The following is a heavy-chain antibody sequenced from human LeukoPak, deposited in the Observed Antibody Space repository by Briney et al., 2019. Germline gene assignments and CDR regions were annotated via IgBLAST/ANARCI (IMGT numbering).Heavy chain of an antibody. CDR1: GYNFSIHG. D-gene: IGHD2-15*01. Sequence: PGRSLRLSCAASGYNFSIHGIHWVRQAPGKGLEWVAVISYDGSNKFYGDSVMGRFTISRDNSKNTVDLQMSSLRAEDTAVYYCAKDLGRRSGGSGGFDPWGQGTLVTVSS. CDR3: AKDLGRRSGGSGGFDP. CDR2: ISYDGSNK. V-gene: IGHV3-30*18. J-gene: IGHJ5*02.